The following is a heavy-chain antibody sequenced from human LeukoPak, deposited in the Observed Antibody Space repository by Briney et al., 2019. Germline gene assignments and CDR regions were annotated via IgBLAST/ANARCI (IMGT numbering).Heavy chain of an antibody. V-gene: IGHV3-23*01. CDR3: AKGRRPDIVVVPPARHFDY. Sequence: GGSLRLSCAASGFTFSSYAMSWVRQAPGKGLEWVSGISGSGGSTYYADSVKGRFTISRDNTKNTLYLQMNSLRAEDTAVYYCAKGRRPDIVVVPPARHFDYWGQGTLVTVSS. CDR2: ISGSGGST. CDR1: GFTFSSYA. D-gene: IGHD2-2*01. J-gene: IGHJ4*02.